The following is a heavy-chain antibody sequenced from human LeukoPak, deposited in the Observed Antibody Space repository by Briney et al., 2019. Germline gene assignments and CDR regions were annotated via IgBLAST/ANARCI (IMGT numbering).Heavy chain of an antibody. V-gene: IGHV4-30-4*01. CDR3: ARVWYSRNYYGMDV. J-gene: IGHJ6*02. CDR2: IYYSGST. CDR1: GGSISSGDYY. Sequence: SETLSLTCTVSGGSISSGDYYWSWIRQPPGKGLEWIGYIYYSGSTYYNPSLKSRVTISVDTSKNQFSLKLSSVTAADTAVYYCARVWYSRNYYGMDVWGQGTTVTVSS. D-gene: IGHD6-13*01.